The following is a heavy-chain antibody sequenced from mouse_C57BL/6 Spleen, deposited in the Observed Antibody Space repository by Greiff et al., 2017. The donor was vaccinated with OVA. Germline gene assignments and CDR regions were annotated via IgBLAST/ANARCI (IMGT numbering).Heavy chain of an antibody. V-gene: IGHV1-26*01. J-gene: IGHJ1*03. Sequence: EVQLQQSGPELVKPGASVKISCKASGYTFTDYYMNWVKQSHGKSLEWIGDINPNNGGTSYNQKFKGKATLTVDKSSSTAYMELRSLTSEDSAVYYCARGGFHYYGSSHWYFDVWGTGTTVTVSS. CDR2: INPNNGGT. CDR1: GYTFTDYY. CDR3: ARGGFHYYGSSHWYFDV. D-gene: IGHD1-1*01.